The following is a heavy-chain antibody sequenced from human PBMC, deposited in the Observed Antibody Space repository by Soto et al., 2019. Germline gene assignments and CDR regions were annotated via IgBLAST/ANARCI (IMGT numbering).Heavy chain of an antibody. Sequence: QDQLVQSGAEVKKPGSSVKVSCKASGGTFSSHTFSWVRQAPGQGLEWMGRIIPALGTATYAQKFQGSVTITADDSATTVYMELNSLRSEDTAVYYCARPDFGDYWYFDLWGRGTLVTVSS. CDR2: IIPALGTA. CDR3: ARPDFGDYWYFDL. D-gene: IGHD4-17*01. V-gene: IGHV1-69*08. J-gene: IGHJ2*01. CDR1: GGTFSSHT.